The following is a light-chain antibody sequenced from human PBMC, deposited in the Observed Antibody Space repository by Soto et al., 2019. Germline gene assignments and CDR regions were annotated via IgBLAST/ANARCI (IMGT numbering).Light chain of an antibody. Sequence: EIVLTQSPGTLSLSPGERATLSCRASQSVSSSYLAWFQQKPGQAPRLLIYGASYRDTGIPDRFSGSGSGTDFTLTISRLEPVDFAVYYCQQYGSSSYTFGQGTRLEIK. CDR1: QSVSSSY. CDR3: QQYGSSSYT. J-gene: IGKJ2*01. CDR2: GAS. V-gene: IGKV3-20*01.